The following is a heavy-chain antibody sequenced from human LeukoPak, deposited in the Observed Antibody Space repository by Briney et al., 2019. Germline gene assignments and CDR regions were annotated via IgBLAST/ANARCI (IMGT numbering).Heavy chain of an antibody. V-gene: IGHV3-7*03. CDR2: INQDGGEK. CDR3: ANGDNCDY. J-gene: IGHJ4*02. CDR1: GFTFSSSW. Sequence: GGSLRLSCAASGFTFSSSWMSWIRQAPGKGLEWVANINQDGGEKYYVDSVKGGFTISRDNAKNSLYLQMNSLRAEDTAVYFCANGDNCDYWGQGTLVTVSS. D-gene: IGHD3-10*01.